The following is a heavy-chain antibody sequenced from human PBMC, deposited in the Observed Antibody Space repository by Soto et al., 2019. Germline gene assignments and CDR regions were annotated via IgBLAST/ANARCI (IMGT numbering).Heavy chain of an antibody. CDR3: AKDITQYSSGWWHSFDI. CDR1: GFTFDDYV. CDR2: ISWNSGSI. D-gene: IGHD6-19*01. V-gene: IGHV3-9*01. Sequence: EVQLVESGGGLVQPGRSLRLSCAASGFTFDDYVMHWVRQAPGKGLEWVSGISWNSGSIGYADSVKGRFTISRDNAKNSLYLQMNSLRAEDTALYYCAKDITQYSSGWWHSFDIWGQGTMVTVSS. J-gene: IGHJ3*02.